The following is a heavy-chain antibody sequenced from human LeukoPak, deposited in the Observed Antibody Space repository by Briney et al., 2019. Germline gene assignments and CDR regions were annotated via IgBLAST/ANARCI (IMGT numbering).Heavy chain of an antibody. CDR1: GYSFTSYW. V-gene: IGHV5-51*01. CDR2: IYPGDSDT. Sequence: GESLKISCKGSGYSFTSYWIGWVRQMPGKGLEWMGIIYPGDSDTRYSPSFQGQVTISADKSISTAYLQWSSLKASDTAMYYCASPEKGGYDYNDAFDIWGQGTMVTVSS. J-gene: IGHJ3*02. CDR3: ASPEKGGYDYNDAFDI. D-gene: IGHD5-12*01.